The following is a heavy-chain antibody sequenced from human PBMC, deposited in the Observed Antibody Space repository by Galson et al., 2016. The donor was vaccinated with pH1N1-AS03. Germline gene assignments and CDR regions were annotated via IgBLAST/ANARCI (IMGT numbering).Heavy chain of an antibody. CDR3: ASGSGNYDVREH. Sequence: SVKVSCKASGNTFYTYGFSWVRQAPGQGLEWVGWISNYNGNPTSYAQKYQDRVFMTTDTSTTTAYMELRSLRSDDTAVYYCASGSGNYDVREHWGQGTLVIVSS. CDR1: GNTFYTYG. D-gene: IGHD1-26*01. V-gene: IGHV1-18*01. J-gene: IGHJ1*01. CDR2: ISNYNGNPT.